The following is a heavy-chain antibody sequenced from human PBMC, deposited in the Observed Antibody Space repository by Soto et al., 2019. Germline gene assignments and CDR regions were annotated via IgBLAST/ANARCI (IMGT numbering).Heavy chain of an antibody. D-gene: IGHD2-2*01. J-gene: IGHJ6*02. CDR2: IIPISETT. CDR3: ARSQGSSTSLEIYYYCYYGMDV. Sequence: QVQLVQSGAEVKKPGSSVKVSCKASGGTFSSYAISWVRQAPGQGLEWMGGIIPISETTNYAQKFQGRVTITADESKSTAYMELSSLGSEDTAVYYCARSQGSSTSLEIYYYCYYGMDVWGQGTTVTVSS. V-gene: IGHV1-69*01. CDR1: GGTFSSYA.